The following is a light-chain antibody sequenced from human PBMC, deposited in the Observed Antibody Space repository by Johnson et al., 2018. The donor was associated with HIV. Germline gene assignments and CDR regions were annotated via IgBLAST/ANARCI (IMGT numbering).Light chain of an antibody. CDR2: ENN. V-gene: IGLV1-51*02. Sequence: QAVLTQPPSVSAAPGQKVTISCSGSSSNIGNNYVSWYQQLPGTDPKLLIYENNKRPSGIPDRFSGSKSGTSATLGITGLQTGDEADYYCGTWDSSLSRIFGTGTKVTVL. CDR1: SSNIGNNY. J-gene: IGLJ1*01. CDR3: GTWDSSLSRI.